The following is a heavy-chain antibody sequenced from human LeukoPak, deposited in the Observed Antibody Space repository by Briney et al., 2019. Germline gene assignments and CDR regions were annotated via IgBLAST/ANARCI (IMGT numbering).Heavy chain of an antibody. Sequence: RSSETLSLTCTVSGGSISSYYWSWVRQPPGKGLEWVGYISTSGVSNYNPSLRSRVIISVDTPNNQFSLRLNSVTAADTAVYYCATSYDRSGYYYYFDFWGQGTLVTASS. D-gene: IGHD3-22*01. V-gene: IGHV4-4*09. CDR1: GGSISSYY. CDR2: ISTSGVS. CDR3: ATSYDRSGYYYYFDF. J-gene: IGHJ4*02.